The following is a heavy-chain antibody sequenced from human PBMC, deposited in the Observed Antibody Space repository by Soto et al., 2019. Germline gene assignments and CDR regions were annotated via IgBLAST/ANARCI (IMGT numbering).Heavy chain of an antibody. CDR1: GGTFSSYA. J-gene: IGHJ3*02. D-gene: IGHD6-19*01. Sequence: SVKASCKACGGTFSSYAISWVRHAPGQGLEWMGGIIPIFGTANYAQKFQGRVTITADESTSTAYMELSSLRSEDTAVYYGARDGELAVAVLDIWGQGTMGTVS. V-gene: IGHV1-69*13. CDR2: IIPIFGTA. CDR3: ARDGELAVAVLDI.